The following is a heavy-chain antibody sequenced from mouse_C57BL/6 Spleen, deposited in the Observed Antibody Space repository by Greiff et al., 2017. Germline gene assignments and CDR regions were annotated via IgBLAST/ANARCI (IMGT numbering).Heavy chain of an antibody. CDR2: IYPETGGT. J-gene: IGHJ3*01. CDR3: TRNYYGSSPFAY. Sequence: VQLQQSGAELVRPGASVTLSCKASGYTFTDYEMHWVKQTPVHGLAWIGAIYPETGGTAYNQKFKGKAILTADKSSSTAYMELRSLTSEDSAVYYCTRNYYGSSPFAYWGQGTLVTVSA. V-gene: IGHV1-15*01. CDR1: GYTFTDYE. D-gene: IGHD1-1*01.